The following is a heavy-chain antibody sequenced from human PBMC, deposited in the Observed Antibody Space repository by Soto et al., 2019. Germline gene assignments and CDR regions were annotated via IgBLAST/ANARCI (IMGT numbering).Heavy chain of an antibody. CDR3: ARNVVVVPAANYYYGMDV. CDR1: GGSISSYY. Sequence: PSETLSLTCTVSGGSISSYYWSWIRQPPGKGLEWIGYIYYSGSTNYNPSLKSRVTISVDTSKNQFSLKLSSVTAADTAVYYCARNVVVVPAANYYYGMDVWGQGTTVTVSS. V-gene: IGHV4-59*01. CDR2: IYYSGST. D-gene: IGHD2-2*01. J-gene: IGHJ6*02.